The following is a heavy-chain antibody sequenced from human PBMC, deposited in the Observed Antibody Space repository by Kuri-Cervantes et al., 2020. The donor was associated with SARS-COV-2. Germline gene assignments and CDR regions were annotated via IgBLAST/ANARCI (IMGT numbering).Heavy chain of an antibody. J-gene: IGHJ4*02. CDR1: GYTFTDYY. D-gene: IGHD1-26*01. Sequence: ASVKVSCKASGYTFTDYYINWVRLAPGQGLEWMGWINPNSGGTDYAQRYQGWVTMTRDTSTRTAFMELNRLTSDDTAVYFCARGYYSHFDYWGQGTLVTVSS. CDR3: ARGYYSHFDY. CDR2: INPNSGGT. V-gene: IGHV1-2*04.